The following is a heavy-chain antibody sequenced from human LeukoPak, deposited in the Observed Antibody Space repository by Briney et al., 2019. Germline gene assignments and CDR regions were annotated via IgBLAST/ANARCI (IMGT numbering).Heavy chain of an antibody. CDR2: ISSSSSTI. CDR1: GFTFSSYS. Sequence: GGSLTLSCAASGFTFSSYSMNWVRQAPGKGLEWVSYISSSSSTIYYADSVKGRFTISRDNAKNSLYLQMNSLRAEDTAVYYCARDRPYYYDSSGYFRDYWGQGTPVTVSS. CDR3: ARDRPYYYDSSGYFRDY. J-gene: IGHJ4*02. V-gene: IGHV3-48*01. D-gene: IGHD3-22*01.